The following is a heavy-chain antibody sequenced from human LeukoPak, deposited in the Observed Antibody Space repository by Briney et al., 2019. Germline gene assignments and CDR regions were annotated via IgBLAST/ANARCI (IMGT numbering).Heavy chain of an antibody. Sequence: GGSLRLSCAASGFTFSSYAMSWVRQAPGKGLEWVSVISGSGGSTYYADSVKGRSTISRDNSKNTLYLQMTSLRAEDTAVYYYAKEFMTAFDIWGQGTMVTVSS. CDR2: ISGSGGST. CDR1: GFTFSSYA. J-gene: IGHJ3*02. CDR3: AKEFMTAFDI. V-gene: IGHV3-23*01.